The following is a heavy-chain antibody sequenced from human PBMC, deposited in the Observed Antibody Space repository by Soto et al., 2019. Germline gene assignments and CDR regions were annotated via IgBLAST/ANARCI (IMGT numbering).Heavy chain of an antibody. CDR1: GYIFINYY. Sequence: QVHLVQSGAEVKKPGASVKVSCKASGYIFINYYIHWVRQATGLGLECIGIINPNGGSTNYAHKFLGRVTMARDTSTSTVYMDLSSLRSDDTAVYYCARDLAEADYWGQGTLVPVSS. CDR2: INPNGGST. J-gene: IGHJ4*02. D-gene: IGHD6-13*01. V-gene: IGHV1-46*01. CDR3: ARDLAEADY.